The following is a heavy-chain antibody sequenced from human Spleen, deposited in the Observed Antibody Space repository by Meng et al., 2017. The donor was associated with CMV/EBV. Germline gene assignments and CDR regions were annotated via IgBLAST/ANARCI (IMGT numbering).Heavy chain of an antibody. CDR1: GFTFSGYE. CDR3: ASTYYYDSSGVFDP. CDR2: ISSSSSTI. V-gene: IGHV3-48*03. D-gene: IGHD3-22*01. J-gene: IGHJ5*02. Sequence: GGSLRLSCAASGFTFSGYEMNWVRQAPGKGLEWVSYISSSSSTIYYADSVKGRFTISRDNAKNSLYLQMNSLGAEDTAVYYCASTYYYDSSGVFDPWGQGTLVTVSS.